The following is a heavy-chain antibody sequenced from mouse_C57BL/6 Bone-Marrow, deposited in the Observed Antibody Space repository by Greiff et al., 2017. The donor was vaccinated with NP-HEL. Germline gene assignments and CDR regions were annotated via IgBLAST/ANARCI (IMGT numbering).Heavy chain of an antibody. D-gene: IGHD4-1*01. V-gene: IGHV5-12*01. J-gene: IGHJ4*01. CDR3: ARHQLTGHAMDY. Sequence: EVMLVESGGGLVQPGGSLKLSCAASGFTFRDYYMYWVRQTPEKRLEWVAYISNGGGSTYYPDTVKGRFTISRDHAQNTLYLQMSRLKSEDTAMYYCARHQLTGHAMDYWGQGTSVTVSS. CDR2: ISNGGGST. CDR1: GFTFRDYY.